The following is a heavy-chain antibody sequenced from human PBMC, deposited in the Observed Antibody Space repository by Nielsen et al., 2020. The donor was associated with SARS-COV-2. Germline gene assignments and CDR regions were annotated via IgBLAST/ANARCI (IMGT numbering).Heavy chain of an antibody. CDR1: GFTFNIYA. D-gene: IGHD3-10*01. Sequence: GESLKISCAASGFTFNIYAMAWVRRAPGRGLEWVSGTSASGASTYYADSVKGRFSISRDNSRNTLYLQMNSLRVEDTAIYFCAKDDLVRGDAYDIWGQGTVVTVSS. CDR2: TSASGAST. CDR3: AKDDLVRGDAYDI. V-gene: IGHV3-23*01. J-gene: IGHJ3*02.